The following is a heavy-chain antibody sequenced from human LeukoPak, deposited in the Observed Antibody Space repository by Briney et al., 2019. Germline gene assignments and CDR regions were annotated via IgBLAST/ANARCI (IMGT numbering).Heavy chain of an antibody. Sequence: PSETLSLTCTVSGGSLSSFYWSWIRQPPGKGLEWIAYIYYSGSTNYNPSLKSRVTISVDTSKNQFSLKLNSVTAADTAVYYCAREATMVRGVSWFDPWGQGTLVTVSS. CDR2: IYYSGST. CDR1: GGSLSSFY. V-gene: IGHV4-59*01. J-gene: IGHJ5*02. CDR3: AREATMVRGVSWFDP. D-gene: IGHD3-10*01.